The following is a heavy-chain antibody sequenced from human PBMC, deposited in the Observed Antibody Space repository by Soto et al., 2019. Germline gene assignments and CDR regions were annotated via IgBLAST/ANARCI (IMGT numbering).Heavy chain of an antibody. V-gene: IGHV3-21*06. CDR2: ISSSSDYI. Sequence: EVQLVESGGGLVKPGGSLRLSCAGSGFTFSSFSMNWVRQAPGKGLEWVSSISSSSDYIFYSDSVKGRFTISRDNARNSIFLQMSGLRAEDTAVYYCSTSLPPGQHLCTWDTDYWGQGTQVTVSS. J-gene: IGHJ4*02. CDR1: GFTFSSFS. D-gene: IGHD6-13*01. CDR3: STSLPPGQHLCTWDTDY.